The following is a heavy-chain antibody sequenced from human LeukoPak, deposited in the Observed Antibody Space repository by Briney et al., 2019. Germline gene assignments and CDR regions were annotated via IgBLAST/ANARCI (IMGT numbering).Heavy chain of an antibody. D-gene: IGHD3-22*01. J-gene: IGHJ4*02. Sequence: GGSLRLSCAASGFTFSSYAMSWVRQAPGKGLEWVSAISGSGGSTYYADSVKGRFTISRDNSKNTLYLHMNSLRAEDTAVYYCASHSSGYYSLGGIDYWGQGTLVTVSS. CDR2: ISGSGGST. V-gene: IGHV3-23*01. CDR1: GFTFSSYA. CDR3: ASHSSGYYSLGGIDY.